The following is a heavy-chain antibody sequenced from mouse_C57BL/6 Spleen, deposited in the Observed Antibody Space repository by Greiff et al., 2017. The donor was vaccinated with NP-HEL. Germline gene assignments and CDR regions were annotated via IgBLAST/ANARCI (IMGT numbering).Heavy chain of an antibody. Sequence: QVQLQQSGAELVKPGASVKISCKASGYAFSSYWMNWVKQRPGKGLEWIGQIYPGDGDTNYNGKFKGKATLTADKSSSTAYMQLSSLTSEDSAVYFCARGGSTMVTGGFAYWGQGTLVTVSA. V-gene: IGHV1-80*01. CDR3: ARGGSTMVTGGFAY. CDR1: GYAFSSYW. J-gene: IGHJ3*01. CDR2: IYPGDGDT. D-gene: IGHD2-1*01.